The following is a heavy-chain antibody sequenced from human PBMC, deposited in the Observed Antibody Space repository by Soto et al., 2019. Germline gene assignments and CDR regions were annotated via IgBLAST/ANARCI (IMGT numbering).Heavy chain of an antibody. Sequence: EVQLVESGGGLVQPGGSLRLSCAASGFTFSSYAMLWVRQAPGKGLEYVSAISSNGGSTYYANSVKGRFTISRDNSKNTLYLQMGSLRAEDMAVYYCARGGSSWYSYFDYWGQGTLVTVSS. D-gene: IGHD6-13*01. V-gene: IGHV3-64*01. CDR3: ARGGSSWYSYFDY. CDR2: ISSNGGST. J-gene: IGHJ4*02. CDR1: GFTFSSYA.